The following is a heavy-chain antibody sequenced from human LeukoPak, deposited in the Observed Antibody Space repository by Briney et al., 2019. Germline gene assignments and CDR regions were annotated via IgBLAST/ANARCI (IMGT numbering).Heavy chain of an antibody. CDR1: GFTFSSYG. Sequence: GGSLRLSCAASGFTFSSYGMHWVRQAPGKGLEWVAVISYDGSNIYYADSVKGRFTISRDNSKNTLYLQMNSLRAEDTAVYYCAKDLTIAAAGTPWFDPWGQGTLVTVSS. CDR3: AKDLTIAAAGTPWFDP. D-gene: IGHD6-13*01. CDR2: ISYDGSNI. J-gene: IGHJ5*02. V-gene: IGHV3-30*18.